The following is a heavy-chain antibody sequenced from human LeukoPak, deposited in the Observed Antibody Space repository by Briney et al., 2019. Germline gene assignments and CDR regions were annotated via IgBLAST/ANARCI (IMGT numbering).Heavy chain of an antibody. V-gene: IGHV1-24*01. CDR3: ARDHLTHSSLDDAFDI. Sequence: ASVKVSCKVSGYTLTELSMHWVRQAPGKGLEWMGGFDPEDGETIYAQKFQGRVTMTEDTSTDTAYMELSSLRSDDTAVYYCARDHLTHSSLDDAFDIWGQGTMVTVSS. CDR1: GYTLTELS. CDR2: FDPEDGET. D-gene: IGHD6-6*01. J-gene: IGHJ3*02.